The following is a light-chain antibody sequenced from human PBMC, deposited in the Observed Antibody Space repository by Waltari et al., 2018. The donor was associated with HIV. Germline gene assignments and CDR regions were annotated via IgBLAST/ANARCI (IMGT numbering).Light chain of an antibody. CDR3: QSYEDNNSGI. Sequence: NFMLTQPHSVSSSPGKPTTFSCSRNSGSNVSKYVYWYQQRPRTAPIIVIFDNTETPPASPDRYRCSGASSSNSASLTISGLKTEDEATYYCQSYEDNNSGIFGGGTMLTVL. J-gene: IGLJ2*01. CDR2: DNT. V-gene: IGLV6-57*04. CDR1: SGSNVSKY.